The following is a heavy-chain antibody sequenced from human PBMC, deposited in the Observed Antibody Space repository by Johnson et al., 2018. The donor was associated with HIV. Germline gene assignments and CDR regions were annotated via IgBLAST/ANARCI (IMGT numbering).Heavy chain of an antibody. Sequence: VQLVESGGGLVQPGRSLRLSCAASGFTFDDYAMHWVRQAPGKGLEWVSGISWSSGNIVYADSVKGRFTISRDNARNSLYLQMNSLRAEDTALYYCASSLHYYDSSGYRGAFDIWGQGTMVTVSS. D-gene: IGHD3-22*01. V-gene: IGHV3-9*01. J-gene: IGHJ3*02. CDR1: GFTFDDYA. CDR3: ASSLHYYDSSGYRGAFDI. CDR2: ISWSSGNI.